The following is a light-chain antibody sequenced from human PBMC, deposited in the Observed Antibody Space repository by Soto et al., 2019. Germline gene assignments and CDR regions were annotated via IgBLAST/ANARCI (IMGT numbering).Light chain of an antibody. J-gene: IGKJ3*01. CDR3: HQFGSSPLDT. Sequence: EIVLTQSPGTLSLSPGERTTLSCRASQTISSSFLAWYQHKPGQAPRLLIYRETRRVTSITDRLSGSGSWKEFTLTISRLEPEDFAVYYCHQFGSSPLDTFGPGTKVEIK. V-gene: IGKV3-20*01. CDR1: QTISSSF. CDR2: RET.